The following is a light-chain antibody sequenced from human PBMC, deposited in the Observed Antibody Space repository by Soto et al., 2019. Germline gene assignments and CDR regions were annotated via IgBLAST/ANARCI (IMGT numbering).Light chain of an antibody. Sequence: QLVLTQSPSASASLGASVKLTCTLSSGHSSYAIAWDQQQPEKGPRYLMKLNSDGSHSKGDGIPDRFSGSSSGAERYLTISSLQSENEADYYCQTWGTGLVVFCGGTKVTVL. CDR1: SGHSSYA. V-gene: IGLV4-69*01. J-gene: IGLJ2*01. CDR2: LNSDGSH. CDR3: QTWGTGLVV.